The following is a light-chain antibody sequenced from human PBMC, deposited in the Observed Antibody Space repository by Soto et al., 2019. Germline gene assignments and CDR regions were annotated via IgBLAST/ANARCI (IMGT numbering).Light chain of an antibody. Sequence: DIQMTQSPSTLSASVGDRVTITCRASQSISSWLAWYQQKPGKAPKLLIYDASSLQSGVPSRFSGSGSGTDFTLTISSLQPEDFATYYCQQYYSYWTFGQGTKVDIK. CDR1: QSISSW. CDR3: QQYYSYWT. J-gene: IGKJ1*01. CDR2: DAS. V-gene: IGKV1-5*01.